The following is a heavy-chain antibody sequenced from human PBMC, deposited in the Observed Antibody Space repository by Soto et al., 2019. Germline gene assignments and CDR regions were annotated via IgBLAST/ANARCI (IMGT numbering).Heavy chain of an antibody. CDR2: IYFSGST. D-gene: IGHD6-19*01. CDR1: GGSIGGYY. J-gene: IGHJ4*02. CDR3: ARQEAVAGTPFDT. V-gene: IGHV4-59*01. Sequence: QVHLQESGPGLVKPSETLSLTCTVSGGSIGGYYWNWIRQPPGKGLEWLGYIYFSGSTHYNPSLQTRHTISLDRSNKQFSLSQRSVTAADTAVYYCARQEAVAGTPFDTWGQGTLVSVSS.